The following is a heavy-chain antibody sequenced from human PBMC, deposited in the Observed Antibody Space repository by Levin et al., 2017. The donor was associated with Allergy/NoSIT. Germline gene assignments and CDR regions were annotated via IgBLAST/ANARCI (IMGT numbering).Heavy chain of an antibody. CDR2: LGIRSDYV. CDR1: GFTFSTYS. J-gene: IGHJ6*04. Sequence: GGSLRLSCAASGFTFSTYSMNWFRQAPGKGLEWVSSLGIRSDYVHYADSLRGRFTVSRDNAKSSLYLQMNSLRVEDTAGYYCARETGATTRVGEVDVWGKGTTVTVSS. D-gene: IGHD4-17*01. V-gene: IGHV3-21*01. CDR3: ARETGATTRVGEVDV.